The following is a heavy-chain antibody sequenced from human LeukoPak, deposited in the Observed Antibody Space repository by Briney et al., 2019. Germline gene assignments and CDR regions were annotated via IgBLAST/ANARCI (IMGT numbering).Heavy chain of an antibody. J-gene: IGHJ4*02. V-gene: IGHV1-8*02. CDR2: MSPNSGKI. D-gene: IGHD7-27*01. Sequence: ASVKVSCKASGYTFTSYAMNWVRQAPGQGLEWMGWMSPNSGKIGYAQKFQDRVTMTRDTSISTAYMELSSLRFEDTAVYYCVRTPPNWGADYWGRGTPVTVSS. CDR1: GYTFTSYA. CDR3: VRTPPNWGADY.